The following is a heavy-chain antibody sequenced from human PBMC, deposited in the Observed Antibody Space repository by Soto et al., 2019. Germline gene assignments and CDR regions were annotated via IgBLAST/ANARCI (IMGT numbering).Heavy chain of an antibody. J-gene: IGHJ4*02. CDR2: ISGGGGST. CDR1: GFTFSSYA. V-gene: IGHV3-23*01. D-gene: IGHD2-2*01. Sequence: GGSLRLSCAASGFTFSSYAMSWVRQAPGKGLEWVSGISGGGGSTYYADSVKGRFTISRDNSKNTLYLQMNSLRVADTAVYYCPKDSAPYPAAHYYWGQGTLVTVSS. CDR3: PKDSAPYPAAHYY.